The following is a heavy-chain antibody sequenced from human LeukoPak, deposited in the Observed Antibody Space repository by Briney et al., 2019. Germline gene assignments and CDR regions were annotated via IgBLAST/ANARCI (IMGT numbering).Heavy chain of an antibody. J-gene: IGHJ4*02. D-gene: IGHD3-10*01. V-gene: IGHV4-34*01. CDR3: ARRRLVWFGELPDFDY. Sequence: PSETLSLTCAVYGGSFSGYYWSWIRQPPGKGLEWIGEINHSGSTNYNPSLKSRVTISVDTSKNQFSLKLSSVTAADTAVYYCARRRLVWFGELPDFDYWGQGTLVTVSS. CDR1: GGSFSGYY. CDR2: INHSGST.